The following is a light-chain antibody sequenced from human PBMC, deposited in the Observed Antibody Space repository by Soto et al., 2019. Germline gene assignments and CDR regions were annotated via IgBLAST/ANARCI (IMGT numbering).Light chain of an antibody. CDR3: QQRSNWPPVFT. J-gene: IGKJ3*01. V-gene: IGKV3-11*01. CDR1: QSVSNY. CDR2: DAS. Sequence: EIVLTQSPATLSLSPGERATLSCRASQSVSNYLAWYQQKPGQAPRLLIYDASNRATGIPARFSGSGSGTDFTLTISSLEPEDFAVYYCQQRSNWPPVFTFGPGTKVDIK.